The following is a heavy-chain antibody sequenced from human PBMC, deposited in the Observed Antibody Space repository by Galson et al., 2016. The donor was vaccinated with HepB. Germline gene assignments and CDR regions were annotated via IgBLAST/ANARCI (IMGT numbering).Heavy chain of an antibody. CDR1: GFTFSNYA. CDR3: ARPIRPYYYYFVMDV. Sequence: SLRLSCAASGFTFSNYAMHWVRQAPGMGLEWVALIWYDGSNKYYADSVKGRFTISRDNSKYTLYLQMNSLRAEDTAVYFCARPIRPYYYYFVMDVWGQGTTVTASS. J-gene: IGHJ6*02. CDR2: IWYDGSNK. V-gene: IGHV3-33*01.